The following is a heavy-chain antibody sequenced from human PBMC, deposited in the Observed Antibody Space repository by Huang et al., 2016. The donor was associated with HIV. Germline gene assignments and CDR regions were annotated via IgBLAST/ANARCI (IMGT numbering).Heavy chain of an antibody. CDR1: GGSVSSGSYY. J-gene: IGHJ5*02. Sequence: QLQLQESGPGLVKPSETLSLTCTVSGGSVSSGSYYWGWLRQPPGKGLEWIGNIFYSGTASYNPSLGSRLTISIDTSKNQFFLNLTSVNASDTAIYYCARQLELSSWYSGFSWSDPWGQGTLVTVSS. CDR3: ARQLELSSWYSGFSWSDP. CDR2: IFYSGTA. V-gene: IGHV4-39*01. D-gene: IGHD6-13*01.